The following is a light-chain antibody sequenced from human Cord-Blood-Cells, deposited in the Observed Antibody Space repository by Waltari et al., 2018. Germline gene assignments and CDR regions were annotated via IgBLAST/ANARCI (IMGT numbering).Light chain of an antibody. V-gene: IGLV2-14*01. CDR3: SSYTSSSTYV. CDR2: DVS. CDR1: SSDVGGFHH. J-gene: IGLJ1*01. Sequence: QSALTQPASASGSPGQSITISCTGTSSDVGGFHHVYWYQQHPVKAPKLIIYDVSNRPAGVSNRFSGSKSGNTASLTISGLQAEDEADYYCSSYTSSSTYVFGTGTKVTVL.